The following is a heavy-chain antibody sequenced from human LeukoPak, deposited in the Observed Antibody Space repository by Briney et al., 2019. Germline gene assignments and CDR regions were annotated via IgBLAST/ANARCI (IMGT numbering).Heavy chain of an antibody. V-gene: IGHV4-38-2*02. CDR3: AKRIAAANYYFDY. J-gene: IGHJ4*02. CDR2: LYQSGST. D-gene: IGHD6-13*01. Sequence: SETLSLTCTVSDYSISSDYYWGWIRQPPGKGLEWIGSLYQSGSTYYNPSLKSRVTISVDTSKNQFSLKLSSVTAADTAVYYCAKRIAAANYYFDYWGQGTLVTVSS. CDR1: DYSISSDYY.